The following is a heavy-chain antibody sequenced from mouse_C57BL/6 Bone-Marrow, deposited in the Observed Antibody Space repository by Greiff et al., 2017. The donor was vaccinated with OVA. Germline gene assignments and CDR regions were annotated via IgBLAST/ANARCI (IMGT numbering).Heavy chain of an antibody. J-gene: IGHJ3*01. V-gene: IGHV1-69*01. Sequence: HVQLQQPWAELVLPGASVKLSCKASGYTFTSYWMHWVKQRPGPGLAWIGAIDPSDSYTNYNQKFKGKSTLTVDKSSSTAYRQQSSLTSEDAAVYDCARGGPYDYDDGFAYWGQGTLVTDSA. CDR3: ARGGPYDYDDGFAY. CDR2: IDPSDSYT. CDR1: GYTFTSYW. D-gene: IGHD2-4*01.